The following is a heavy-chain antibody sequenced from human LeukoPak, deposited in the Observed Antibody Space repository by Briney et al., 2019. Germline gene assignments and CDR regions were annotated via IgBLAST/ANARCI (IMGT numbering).Heavy chain of an antibody. J-gene: IGHJ4*02. Sequence: PGGSLRLSCAASGFTFGSYSMNWVRQAPGKGLEWVSSISSSSSYIYYADSVKGRFTISRDNAKNSLYLQMNSLRAEDTAVYYCARVVRGGEFDYWGQGTLVTVSS. D-gene: IGHD3-10*01. V-gene: IGHV3-21*01. CDR1: GFTFGSYS. CDR3: ARVVRGGEFDY. CDR2: ISSSSSYI.